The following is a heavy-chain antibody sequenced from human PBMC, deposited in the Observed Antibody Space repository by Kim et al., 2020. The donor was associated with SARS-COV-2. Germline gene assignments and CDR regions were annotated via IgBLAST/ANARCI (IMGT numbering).Heavy chain of an antibody. V-gene: IGHV3-21*01. CDR1: GFTFSSYS. Sequence: GGSLRLSCAASGFTFSSYSMNWVRQAPGKGLEWVSSISSSSSYIYYADSVKGRFTISRDNAKNSLYLQMNSLRAEDTAVYYCARDIVVVPAAIEGWAPRHAFDIWGQGTMVTVSS. CDR3: ARDIVVVPAAIEGWAPRHAFDI. J-gene: IGHJ3*02. CDR2: ISSSSSYI. D-gene: IGHD2-2*02.